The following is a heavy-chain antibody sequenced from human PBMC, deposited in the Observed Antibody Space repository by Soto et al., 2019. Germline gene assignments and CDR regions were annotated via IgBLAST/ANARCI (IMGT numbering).Heavy chain of an antibody. J-gene: IGHJ6*02. V-gene: IGHV3-23*01. CDR1: GFTFSSYA. D-gene: IGHD3-3*01. CDR2: ISGSGGST. CDR3: AKNLPQPFTIFGVAPRNYGMDV. Sequence: PGGSLRLSCAASGFTFSSYAMSWVRQAPGKGLEWVSAISGSGGSTYYADSVKGRFTISRDNSKNTLYLQMNSLRAEDTAVYYCAKNLPQPFTIFGVAPRNYGMDVWGQGTTVTVS.